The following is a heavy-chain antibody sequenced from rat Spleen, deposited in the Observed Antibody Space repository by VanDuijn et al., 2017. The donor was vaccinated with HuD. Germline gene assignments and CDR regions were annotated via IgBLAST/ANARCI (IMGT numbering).Heavy chain of an antibody. V-gene: IGHV5-20*01. Sequence: DVQLVESGGGLVQPGRSLKLSCAASGFTFSNYGMAWVRQAPTTGLDWVATISYDGSSNYYRDSVKGRFTISRDNAKSSVYLQMDSLRSEDTATYYCTTGDYGYTRLFAYWGQGTLVTVSS. D-gene: IGHD1-9*01. CDR1: GFTFSNYG. CDR3: TTGDYGYTRLFAY. CDR2: ISYDGSSN. J-gene: IGHJ3*01.